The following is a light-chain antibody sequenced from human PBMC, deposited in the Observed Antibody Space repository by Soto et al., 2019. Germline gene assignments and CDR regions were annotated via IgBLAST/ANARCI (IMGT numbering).Light chain of an antibody. CDR3: QQYYSCPLT. Sequence: IQMTASLSYVSVSVEDRVNLTCRANQDISSYLNWYQQKPGQAPKLVIYAASTLQSGVPSRFSGSGSGTDFTLTISCLQSEDFVTYYCQQYYSCPLTFGGGTKVDIK. CDR1: QDISSY. J-gene: IGKJ4*01. V-gene: IGKV1-8*01. CDR2: AAS.